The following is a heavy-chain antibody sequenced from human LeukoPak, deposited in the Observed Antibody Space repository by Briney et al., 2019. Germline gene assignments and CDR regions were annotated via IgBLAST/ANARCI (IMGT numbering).Heavy chain of an antibody. CDR2: IYYSGST. J-gene: IGHJ3*02. CDR1: GGSISSYY. Sequence: PSETLSLTCTVSGGSISSYYWSWIRQPPGKGLEWIGYIYYSGSTNYNPSLKSRVTISVDTSKNQFSLKLSSVTAADTAVYYCARGVYYDSFDDFDIWGQGTMVTVSS. D-gene: IGHD3-22*01. V-gene: IGHV4-59*01. CDR3: ARGVYYDSFDDFDI.